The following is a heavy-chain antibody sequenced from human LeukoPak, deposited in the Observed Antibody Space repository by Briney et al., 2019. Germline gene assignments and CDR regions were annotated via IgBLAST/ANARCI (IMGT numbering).Heavy chain of an antibody. J-gene: IGHJ4*02. V-gene: IGHV3-30*18. D-gene: IGHD5-12*01. CDR1: GFTFSAYG. CDR3: AKDRGGYTYYPFLSYFFDY. CDR2: ISFDGNYR. Sequence: PGGSLRLSCAASGFTFSAYGIHWVRQPPGRGLEWVATISFDGNYRNYADSVKGRFTISRDNYKNTVHLQMNSLRAEDTAIYYCAKDRGGYTYYPFLSYFFDYWGPGTLVTVSS.